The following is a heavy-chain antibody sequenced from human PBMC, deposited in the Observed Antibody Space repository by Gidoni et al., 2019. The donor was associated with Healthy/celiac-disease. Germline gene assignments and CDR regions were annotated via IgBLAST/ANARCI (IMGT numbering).Heavy chain of an antibody. J-gene: IGHJ5*02. Sequence: QVQLVQSGAEVKQPWASVKVSCKASGYTFTSYAINWVRQATGQGLEWMGWMNPNSGNTGYAQKFQGRVTMTRNTSISTAYMELSSLRSEDTAVYYCARERRGTIFGVVISQGWFDPWGQGTLVTVSS. CDR2: MNPNSGNT. CDR1: GYTFTSYA. V-gene: IGHV1-8*01. D-gene: IGHD3-3*01. CDR3: ARERRGTIFGVVISQGWFDP.